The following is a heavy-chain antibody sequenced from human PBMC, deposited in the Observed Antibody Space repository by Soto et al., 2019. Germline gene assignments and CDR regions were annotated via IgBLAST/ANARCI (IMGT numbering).Heavy chain of an antibody. J-gene: IGHJ6*02. Sequence: LSLSCAASGFTFSSYGMHWVRQAPGKGLEWVALISSDGSNKYYADSVKGRFTISRDNSKNTLYLQMNSLRTEDTAVYYCAKDPGGYRRGYTYYYYGMDVWGQGTTVTVSS. V-gene: IGHV3-30*18. CDR3: AKDPGGYRRGYTYYYYGMDV. CDR2: ISSDGSNK. D-gene: IGHD5-18*01. CDR1: GFTFSSYG.